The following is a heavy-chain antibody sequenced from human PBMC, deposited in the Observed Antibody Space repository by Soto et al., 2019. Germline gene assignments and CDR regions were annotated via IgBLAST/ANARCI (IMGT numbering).Heavy chain of an antibody. D-gene: IGHD5-12*01. V-gene: IGHV5-51*01. J-gene: IGHJ4*02. CDR2: IYPGDSET. CDR1: GYDFTRTW. Sequence: PGESLKISCKGSGYDFTRTWIAWVRQLPGKGLDCMGIIYPGDSETRYSPSFHGQVTFSTDKSLNIAYLQWGSLKTSDSAMYYCARLVGAYDSYFDHWGQGTRVTVSS. CDR3: ARLVGAYDSYFDH.